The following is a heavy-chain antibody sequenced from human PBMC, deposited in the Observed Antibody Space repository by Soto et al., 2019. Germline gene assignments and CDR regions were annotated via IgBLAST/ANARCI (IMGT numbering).Heavy chain of an antibody. J-gene: IGHJ3*02. D-gene: IGHD2-2*01. CDR2: TYYRSKWYN. CDR1: GDSVSSHSAP. CDR3: ARDSPEELGYCSSISCPPVFFEI. Sequence: TLSLPYAISGDSVSSHSAPWIWIRQSPSRGLEWLGRTYYRSKWYNDYAVSVKSRITINPDTSKNQFSLQLNSVTPEDTAVYYCARDSPEELGYCSSISCPPVFFEILVQGTMVT. V-gene: IGHV6-1*01.